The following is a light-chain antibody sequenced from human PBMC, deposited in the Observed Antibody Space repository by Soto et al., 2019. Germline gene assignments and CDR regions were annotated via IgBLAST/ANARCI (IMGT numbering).Light chain of an antibody. Sequence: DIQMTQSPSSLSASVGDRVTISCRASQLISTHLNWYQQKPGKAPKLLIYAASSLQSGAPSRFSGGGSGTDFTLTISSLQPEDFATYYCQQSYLTPRTFGQGTKLQIK. CDR3: QQSYLTPRT. CDR1: QLISTH. J-gene: IGKJ2*01. CDR2: AAS. V-gene: IGKV1-39*01.